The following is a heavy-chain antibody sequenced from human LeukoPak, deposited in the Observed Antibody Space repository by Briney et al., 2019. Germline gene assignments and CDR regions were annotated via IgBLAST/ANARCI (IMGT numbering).Heavy chain of an antibody. CDR2: IYTSGST. CDR3: ARALGGYFDY. Sequence: SETLSLTCTVSGGSISSGSYYWSWIRQPAGKGLEWIGRIYTSGSTNYNPSLKSRVTISVDTSKNQFSLKLSSVTAADTAVYYCARALGGYFDYWGQGTLVTVPS. CDR1: GGSISSGSYY. V-gene: IGHV4-61*02. J-gene: IGHJ4*02. D-gene: IGHD3-16*01.